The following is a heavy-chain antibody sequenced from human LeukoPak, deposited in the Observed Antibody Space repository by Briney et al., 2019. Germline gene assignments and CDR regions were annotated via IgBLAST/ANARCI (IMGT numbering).Heavy chain of an antibody. J-gene: IGHJ3*02. CDR3: AKSRVFGVVIKGAFDI. CDR2: ISYDGSNK. Sequence: PGGSLRLSCAASGFTFSSYAMHWVRQAPGKGLEWVAVISYDGSNKYYADSVKGRFTISRDNSKNTLYLQMNSLRAEDTAVYYCAKSRVFGVVIKGAFDIWGQGTMVTVSS. V-gene: IGHV3-30-3*01. CDR1: GFTFSSYA. D-gene: IGHD3-3*01.